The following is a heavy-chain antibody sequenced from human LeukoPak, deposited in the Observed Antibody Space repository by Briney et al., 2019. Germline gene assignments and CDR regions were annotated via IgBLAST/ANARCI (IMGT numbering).Heavy chain of an antibody. V-gene: IGHV3-21*01. CDR2: ITSSSTYV. D-gene: IGHD5-12*01. Sequence: PGGSLRLSCEASGFSFSTYNMNWVRQAPGKRLEWISSITSSSTYVFYADSVRGRFTISRDNAKNSLYLQIDSLRAEDTAVYYCARDPYSGYCGTYYYYYMDVWGKGTTVTVSS. J-gene: IGHJ6*03. CDR1: GFSFSTYN. CDR3: ARDPYSGYCGTYYYYYMDV.